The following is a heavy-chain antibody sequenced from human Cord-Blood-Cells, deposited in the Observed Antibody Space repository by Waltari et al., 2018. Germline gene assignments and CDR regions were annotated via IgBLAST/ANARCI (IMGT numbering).Heavy chain of an antibody. J-gene: IGHJ6*03. Sequence: QVQLVESGGGVVQPGRSLRLSCAASGFTFSSYGMHWVRQAPGKGREVVAFIWYDGRNKYYADSEKGRFTISRDNSKNTLYLKMNSLRAEDTAVYYGARVRNYYYMDVWGKGTTVTVTS. CDR2: IWYDGRNK. V-gene: IGHV3-33*01. CDR3: ARVRNYYYMDV. CDR1: GFTFSSYG.